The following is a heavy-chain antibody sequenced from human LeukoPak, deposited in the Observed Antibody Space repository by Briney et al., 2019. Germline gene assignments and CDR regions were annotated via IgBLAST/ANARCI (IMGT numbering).Heavy chain of an antibody. Sequence: TGGSLRLSCAASGFTFSSYSMNWVRQAPGKGLEWVSYIVSTSTTIYYADPVKGRFTISRDNAKNSLYLQMNSLRDEDTARYYCARERESDYYDSSGFGYWGQGTLVTVSS. CDR1: GFTFSSYS. CDR2: IVSTSTTI. J-gene: IGHJ4*02. V-gene: IGHV3-48*02. CDR3: ARERESDYYDSSGFGY. D-gene: IGHD3-22*01.